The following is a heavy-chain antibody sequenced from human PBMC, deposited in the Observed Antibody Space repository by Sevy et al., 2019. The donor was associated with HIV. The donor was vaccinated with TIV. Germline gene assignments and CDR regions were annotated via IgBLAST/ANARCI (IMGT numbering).Heavy chain of an antibody. J-gene: IGHJ6*02. CDR3: AGGVGSDDIWSGPSSYYYYGMDV. Sequence: ASVKVSCKASGGTFSSYAISWVRQAPGQGLEWMGRIIPILGIANYAQKFQGRVTITADKSTSTAYMELSSLRSEDPAVYYCAGGVGSDDIWSGPSSYYYYGMDVWGQGTTVTISS. D-gene: IGHD3-3*01. CDR2: IIPILGIA. V-gene: IGHV1-69*04. CDR1: GGTFSSYA.